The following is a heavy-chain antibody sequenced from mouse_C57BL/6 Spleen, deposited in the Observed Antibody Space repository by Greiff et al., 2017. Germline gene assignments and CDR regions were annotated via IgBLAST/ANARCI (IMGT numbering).Heavy chain of an antibody. Sequence: QVQLKQPGAELVRPGSSVKLSCKASGYTFTSYWMDWVKQRPGQGLEWIGNIYPSDSETHYNQKFKDKATLTVDKSSSTAYMQLSSLTYEDSAVYFCARRDYCGSDIDYWGQGTTLTVSS. CDR2: IYPSDSET. CDR3: ARRDYCGSDIDY. V-gene: IGHV1-61*01. J-gene: IGHJ2*01. D-gene: IGHD1-1*01. CDR1: GYTFTSYW.